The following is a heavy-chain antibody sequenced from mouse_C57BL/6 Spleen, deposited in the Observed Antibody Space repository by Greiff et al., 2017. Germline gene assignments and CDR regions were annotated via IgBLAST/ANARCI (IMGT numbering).Heavy chain of an antibody. V-gene: IGHV1-64*01. CDR3: VSKGYAMDY. J-gene: IGHJ4*01. Sequence: QVQLQQPGAELVKPGASVKLSCKASGYTFTSYWMHWVKQRPGQGLEWIGMIHPNSGSTNYNEKFKSKDTLTVDKSSSTAYMQLSSLTSEDYAVYYCVSKGYAMDYWGQGTSVTVSA. CDR2: IHPNSGST. CDR1: GYTFTSYW. D-gene: IGHD6-2*01.